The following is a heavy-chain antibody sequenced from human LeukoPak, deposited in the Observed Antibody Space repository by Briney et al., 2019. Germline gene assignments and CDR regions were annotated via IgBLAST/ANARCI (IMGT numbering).Heavy chain of an antibody. V-gene: IGHV4-4*07. Sequence: SETLSLTCTVSGGSLISYYWSWLRQPAGKGLEWIGRIYTSGSTNYNPSLKSEVTMSVDTSKNQFSLKLSSVTAADTAVYYCAREGNPGFDPWGQGTLVTVSS. CDR1: GGSLISYY. J-gene: IGHJ5*02. CDR3: AREGNPGFDP. D-gene: IGHD2/OR15-2a*01. CDR2: IYTSGST.